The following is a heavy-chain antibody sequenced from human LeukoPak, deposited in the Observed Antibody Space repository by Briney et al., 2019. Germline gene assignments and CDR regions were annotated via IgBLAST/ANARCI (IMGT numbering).Heavy chain of an antibody. J-gene: IGHJ3*02. D-gene: IGHD2-2*01. Sequence: SETLSLTCTVSGGSISSGGNYWSWIRQPPGKGLEWIGYIYHSGSTYYNPSLESRVTMLIDNSKNQFSLELSSVTAADTAIYYCAREQRRVNRDIVEVPGAIGGFDIWGQGTMVTVSS. V-gene: IGHV4-30-2*01. CDR1: GGSISSGGNY. CDR2: IYHSGST. CDR3: AREQRRVNRDIVEVPGAIGGFDI.